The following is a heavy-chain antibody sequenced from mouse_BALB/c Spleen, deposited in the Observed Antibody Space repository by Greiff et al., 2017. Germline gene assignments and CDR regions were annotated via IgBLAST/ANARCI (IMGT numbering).Heavy chain of an antibody. J-gene: IGHJ4*01. Sequence: QVQLQQSGAELVRPGTSVKVSCKASGYAFTHYLIEWVKQRPGQGLEWIGVINPGSGGTNYNEKFKGKATLTADKSSSTAYMQLSSLTSDDSAVYFCARDGVTTDYAMDYWGQGTSVTVSS. CDR3: ARDGVTTDYAMDY. CDR2: INPGSGGT. V-gene: IGHV1-54*01. CDR1: GYAFTHYL. D-gene: IGHD1-1*01.